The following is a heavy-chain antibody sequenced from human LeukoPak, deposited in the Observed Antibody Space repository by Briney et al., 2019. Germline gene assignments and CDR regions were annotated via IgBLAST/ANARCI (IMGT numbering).Heavy chain of an antibody. CDR2: ISSSSSYI. V-gene: IGHV3-21*01. CDR1: GFTFSSYS. J-gene: IGHJ3*02. CDR3: ARANHIVLATAINDAFDI. D-gene: IGHD2-21*02. Sequence: GGSLRLSCAASGFTFSSYSMNWVRQAPGKGLEWVSSISSSSSYIYYADSVKGRFTISRDNAKNSLYLQMNSLRAEDTAVYYCARANHIVLATAINDAFDIWGQGTTVTVSS.